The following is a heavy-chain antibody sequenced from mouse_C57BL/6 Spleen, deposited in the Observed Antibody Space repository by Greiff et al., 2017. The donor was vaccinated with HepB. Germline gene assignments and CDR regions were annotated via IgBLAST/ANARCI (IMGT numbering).Heavy chain of an antibody. Sequence: QVQLKQSGAELVRPGTSVKVSCKASGYAFTNYLIEWVKQRPGQGLEWIGVINPGSGGTNYNEKFKGKATLTADKSSSTAYMQLSSLTSEDSAVYFCARRGYYGSRGAMDYWGQGTSVTVSS. V-gene: IGHV1-54*01. CDR1: GYAFTNYL. CDR3: ARRGYYGSRGAMDY. D-gene: IGHD1-1*01. CDR2: INPGSGGT. J-gene: IGHJ4*01.